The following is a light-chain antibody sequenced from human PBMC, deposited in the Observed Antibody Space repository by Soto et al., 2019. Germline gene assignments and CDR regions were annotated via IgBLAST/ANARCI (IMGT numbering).Light chain of an antibody. CDR2: GAS. Sequence: MTQSPDTLSVSPGERATLSCRASQSVTNNLAWYQQKPGQAPRLLIYGASTRTIAIPARFSGSGSGTDFTLTISSLQSEDFAVYYCQQYNNWPRTFGQGTKVDIK. CDR3: QQYNNWPRT. V-gene: IGKV3-15*01. CDR1: QSVTNN. J-gene: IGKJ1*01.